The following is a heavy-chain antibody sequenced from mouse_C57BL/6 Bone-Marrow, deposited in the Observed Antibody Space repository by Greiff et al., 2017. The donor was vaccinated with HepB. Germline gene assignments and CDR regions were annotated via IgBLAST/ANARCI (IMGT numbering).Heavy chain of an antibody. CDR3: TRDWVRGEAYDGYFFDY. D-gene: IGHD2-3*01. CDR2: ISSGGDYI. J-gene: IGHJ2*01. V-gene: IGHV5-9-1*02. CDR1: GFTFSSYA. Sequence: EVKVVESGEGLVKPGGSLKLSCAASGFTFSSYAMSWVRQTPEKRLEWVAYISSGGDYIYYADTVKGRFTISRDNARNTLYLQMSSLKSEDTAMYYCTRDWVRGEAYDGYFFDYWGQGTTLTVSS.